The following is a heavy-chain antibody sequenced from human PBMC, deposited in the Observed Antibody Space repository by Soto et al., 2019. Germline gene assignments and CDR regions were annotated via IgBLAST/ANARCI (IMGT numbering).Heavy chain of an antibody. Sequence: SETLSLTCAVYGGSFSGYYWSWIRQPPGKGLEWIGEINHSGSTNYNPSLKSRVTISVDTSKNQFYLKLSSVTAADTAVYYCARVFIAAAGTQDWFDPWGQGTLVTVSS. CDR3: ARVFIAAAGTQDWFDP. V-gene: IGHV4-34*01. D-gene: IGHD6-13*01. CDR2: INHSGST. J-gene: IGHJ5*02. CDR1: GGSFSGYY.